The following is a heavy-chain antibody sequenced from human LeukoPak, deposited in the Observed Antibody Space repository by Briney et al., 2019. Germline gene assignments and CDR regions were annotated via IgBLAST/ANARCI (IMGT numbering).Heavy chain of an antibody. CDR3: AKDMEYGDYVGLDY. D-gene: IGHD4-17*01. CDR1: GFTFDDYA. J-gene: IGHJ4*02. CDR2: ISWDGCST. V-gene: IGHV3-43D*03. Sequence: GGSLRLSCAASGFTFDDYAMHWVRQAPGKGLEWVSLISWDGCSTYYADSVKGRFTISRDNSKNSLYLQMNSLRAEDTALYYCAKDMEYGDYVGLDYWGQGTLVTVSS.